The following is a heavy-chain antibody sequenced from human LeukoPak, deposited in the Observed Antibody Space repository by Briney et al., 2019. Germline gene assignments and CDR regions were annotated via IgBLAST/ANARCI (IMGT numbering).Heavy chain of an antibody. J-gene: IGHJ4*02. D-gene: IGHD2-2*02. CDR2: IYTSGST. CDR3: ARTTSDYQLLYTY. V-gene: IGHV4-4*07. Sequence: IGRIYTSGSTNYNPSLKSRVTMSVDTSKNQFSLKLSSVTAADTAVYYCARTTSDYQLLYTYWGQGTLVTVSS.